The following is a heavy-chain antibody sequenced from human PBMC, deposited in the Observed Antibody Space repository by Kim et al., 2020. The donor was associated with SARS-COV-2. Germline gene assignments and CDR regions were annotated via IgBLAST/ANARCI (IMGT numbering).Heavy chain of an antibody. J-gene: IGHJ4*02. CDR3: TTYAYGGKGF. V-gene: IGHV3-15*01. CDR1: GFTFSNTW. D-gene: IGHD4-17*01. CDR2: IRSKIDGGKT. Sequence: GGSLRLSCVASGFTFSNTWMSWVRQAPGKGLEWVGLIRSKIDGGKTEYAAPEKGRFTISRDDSKNTLYLQMNSLETEDTAVYYCTTYAYGGKGFWGQGTLVTVSS.